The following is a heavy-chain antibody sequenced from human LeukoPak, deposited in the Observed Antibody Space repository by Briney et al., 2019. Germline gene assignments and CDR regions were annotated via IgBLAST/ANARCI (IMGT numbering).Heavy chain of an antibody. V-gene: IGHV1-69*13. CDR2: IIPIFGTA. D-gene: IGHD2-15*01. CDR1: GGTFSSYA. J-gene: IGHJ4*02. CDR3: ARVSDIRRGGVDY. Sequence: ASVKVSCTASGGTFSSYAISWVRQAPGQGLEWMGGIIPIFGTANYAQKFQGRVTITADESTSTAYMELSSLRSEGTAVYYCARVSDIRRGGVDYWGQGTLVTVSS.